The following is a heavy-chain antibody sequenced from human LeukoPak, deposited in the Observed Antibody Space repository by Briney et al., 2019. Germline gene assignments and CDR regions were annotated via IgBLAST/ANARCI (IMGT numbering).Heavy chain of an antibody. J-gene: IGHJ4*02. V-gene: IGHV3-11*01. D-gene: IGHD2-21*02. Sequence: GGSLRLSCAASGFTFSDYYMSWVRQAPGKGLEWVSYISSSGSTIYYADSVKGRFTISRDNAKNPLYLQMNSLRAEDTAVYYCARAIVVVTATTYYFDYWGQGTLVTVSS. CDR2: ISSSGSTI. CDR3: ARAIVVVTATTYYFDY. CDR1: GFTFSDYY.